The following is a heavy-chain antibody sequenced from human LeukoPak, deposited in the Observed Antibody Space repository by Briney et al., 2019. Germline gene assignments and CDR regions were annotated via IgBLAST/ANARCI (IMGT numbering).Heavy chain of an antibody. D-gene: IGHD3-22*01. Sequence: ASVKVSCKASGGTFSSNAISWVRQAPGQGLEWMGGIIPIFGTANYAQKFQVRVTITTDESTSTAYMELSSLRSEDTAVYYCARKYDSSGYRITGAFDIWGQGTMVTVST. J-gene: IGHJ3*02. CDR2: IIPIFGTA. CDR3: ARKYDSSGYRITGAFDI. CDR1: GGTFSSNA. V-gene: IGHV1-69*05.